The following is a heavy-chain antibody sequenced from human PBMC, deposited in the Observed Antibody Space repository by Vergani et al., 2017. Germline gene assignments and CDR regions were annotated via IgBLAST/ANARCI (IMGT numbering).Heavy chain of an antibody. CDR3: ARSLGYNWFDP. V-gene: IGHV4-30-4*08. J-gene: IGHJ5*02. CDR1: GGSISSGDYY. CDR2: IYYSGST. Sequence: QVQLQESGPGLVKPSQTLSLTCTVSGGSISSGDYYWSWIRQPPGKGLEWIGYIYYSGSTYYNPSLKSRVIRSVDTFKNQFSLKLSSVTAADTAVYYCARSLGYNWFDPWGQGTLVTVSS. D-gene: IGHD6-13*01.